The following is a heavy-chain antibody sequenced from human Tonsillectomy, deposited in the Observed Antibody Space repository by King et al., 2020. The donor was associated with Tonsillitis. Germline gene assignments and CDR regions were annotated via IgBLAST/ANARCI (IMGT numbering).Heavy chain of an antibody. V-gene: IGHV3-21*01. Sequence: VQLVESGGRLVKPEGSLRLSYAASGFTFSSYSMNWVRQAPGKGLKWVTSISSSSSYIYYADSLKRRFTISRDNAKNSLYLQMNTLRAEDTAVYYCARELPITMNPYYFDYWGQGSLVSVSS. CDR1: GFTFSSYS. CDR2: ISSSSSYI. J-gene: IGHJ4*02. CDR3: ARELPITMNPYYFDY. D-gene: IGHD3-22*01.